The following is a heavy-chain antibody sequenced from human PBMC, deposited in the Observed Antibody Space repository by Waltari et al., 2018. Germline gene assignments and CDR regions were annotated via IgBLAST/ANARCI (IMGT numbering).Heavy chain of an antibody. V-gene: IGHV1-46*01. CDR3: ARGGPDSVVPAAMFDY. D-gene: IGHD2-2*01. CDR2: IDPGGGST. J-gene: IGHJ4*02. Sequence: QVQLVQSGAEVKKPGASVKVSCKASGYTFTSYYMHWVRQAPGQGLEWMGIIDPGGGSTSDEQKFQCRVTMTRDTSTSTVYMELSSLRSEDTAVYYCARGGPDSVVPAAMFDYWGQGTLVTVSS. CDR1: GYTFTSYY.